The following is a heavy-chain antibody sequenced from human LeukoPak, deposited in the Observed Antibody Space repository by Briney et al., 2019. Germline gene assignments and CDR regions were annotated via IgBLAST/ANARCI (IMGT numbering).Heavy chain of an antibody. V-gene: IGHV3-30-3*01. CDR2: ISYDGSNK. D-gene: IGHD3-22*01. CDR3: ARVTFSYDSSGYRIPNFDY. Sequence: PGGSLRLSCAASGFTFSSYAMHWVRQAPGKGLEWVAVISYDGSNKYYADSVKGRFTISRDNSKNTLYLQMNSLRAEDTAVYYCARVTFSYDSSGYRIPNFDYWGQGTLVTVSS. J-gene: IGHJ4*02. CDR1: GFTFSSYA.